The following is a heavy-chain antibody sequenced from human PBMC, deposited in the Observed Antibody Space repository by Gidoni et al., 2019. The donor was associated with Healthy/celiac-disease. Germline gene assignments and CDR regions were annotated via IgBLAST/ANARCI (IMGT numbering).Heavy chain of an antibody. CDR2: ISWNSGSI. Sequence: EVQLVESGGGLVQPGRSLRLSCAASGSTFDDYAMHWVRQAPGKGLEWVSGISWNSGSIGYADSVKGRFTISRDNAKNSLYLQMNSLRAEDTALYYCAKAVAARLGGFWSDWGQGTLVTVSS. J-gene: IGHJ4*02. CDR1: GSTFDDYA. CDR3: AKAVAARLGGFWSD. D-gene: IGHD6-6*01. V-gene: IGHV3-9*01.